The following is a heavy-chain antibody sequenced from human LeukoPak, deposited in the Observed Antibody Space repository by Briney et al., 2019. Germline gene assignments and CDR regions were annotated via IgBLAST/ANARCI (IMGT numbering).Heavy chain of an antibody. CDR3: AKDGQKWGTQNYYHYMDV. V-gene: IGHV3-30*04. CDR2: ISYDGSNK. J-gene: IGHJ6*03. CDR1: GFTFSSYA. Sequence: PGGSLRLSCAASGFTFSSYAMHWVRQAPGRGLEWVAVISYDGSNKYYADSVKGRFTISRENSKNTLYLQMNILRAEDTAVYYCAKDGQKWGTQNYYHYMDVWGKGTPVTISS. D-gene: IGHD3-16*01.